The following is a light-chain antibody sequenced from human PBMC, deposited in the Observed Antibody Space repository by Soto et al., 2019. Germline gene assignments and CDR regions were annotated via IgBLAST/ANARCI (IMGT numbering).Light chain of an antibody. J-gene: IGLJ3*02. CDR2: EVS. V-gene: IGLV2-14*01. CDR3: SSYISSSTLV. CDR1: SSDVGGYNY. Sequence: QSALTQPASVSGSPGQSITISCTGTSSDVGGYNYVSWYQQHPGKAPKVMIYEVSNRSSGVSNRFSGSKSGNTASLTISGLQAEDEADYYCSSYISSSTLVFGGGTKLTVL.